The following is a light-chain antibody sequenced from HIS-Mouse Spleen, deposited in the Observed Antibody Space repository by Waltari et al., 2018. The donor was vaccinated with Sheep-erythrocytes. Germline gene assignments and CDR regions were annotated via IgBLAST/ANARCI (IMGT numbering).Light chain of an antibody. CDR3: QQYGSSRKQTFT. V-gene: IGKV3-20*01. Sequence: EIVLTQSPGTLSLSPGERATLSCRASQSVSSSYLAWYQQKPGQAPRLLIYGASSRATGIPDRFSGSGSGTDFTLTISRLEPEDFAVYYCQQYGSSRKQTFTFGPGTKVDIK. CDR1: QSVSSSY. CDR2: GAS. J-gene: IGKJ3*01.